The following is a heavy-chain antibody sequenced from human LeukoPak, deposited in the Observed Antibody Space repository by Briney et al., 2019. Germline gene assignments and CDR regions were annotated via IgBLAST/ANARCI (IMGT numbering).Heavy chain of an antibody. Sequence: GGSLRLSCAASGFTFSNAWMNWVRQAPGKGLEWVGRIKSKGGGETTDYAATVKGRFTISRDDSKNTLYLQMNSLRAEDTAVYYCAKVRIVGATKAFDYWGQGTLVTVSS. D-gene: IGHD1-26*01. CDR3: AKVRIVGATKAFDY. V-gene: IGHV3-15*01. CDR1: GFTFSNAW. CDR2: IKSKGGGETT. J-gene: IGHJ4*02.